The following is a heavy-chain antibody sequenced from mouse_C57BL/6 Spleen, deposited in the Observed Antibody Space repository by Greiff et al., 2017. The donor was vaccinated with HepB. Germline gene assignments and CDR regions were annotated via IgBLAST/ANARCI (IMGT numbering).Heavy chain of an antibody. CDR1: GFSFNTYA. D-gene: IGHD4-1*01. CDR3: VRHEAGTGYAMDY. CDR2: IRSKSNNYAT. J-gene: IGHJ4*01. Sequence: EVHLVESGGGLVQPKGSLKLSCAASGFSFNTYAMNWVRQAPGKGLEWVARIRSKSNNYATYYADSVKDRFTISRDDSESMLYLQMNNLKTEDTAMYYCVRHEAGTGYAMDYWGQGTSVTVSS. V-gene: IGHV10-1*01.